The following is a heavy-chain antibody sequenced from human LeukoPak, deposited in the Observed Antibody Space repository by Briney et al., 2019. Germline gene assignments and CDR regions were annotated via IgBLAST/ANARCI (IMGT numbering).Heavy chain of an antibody. CDR1: GFTFNSYA. Sequence: GSLRLSCAASGFTFNSYAMSWVRQAPGKGLEWVSAIVGNGDSAYYADSVKGRFTISRDNAKNSLYLQMNSLRAEDTAVYYCARSNAVVRGDFDYWGQGTLVTVSS. CDR2: IVGNGDSA. V-gene: IGHV3-23*01. D-gene: IGHD4-23*01. CDR3: ARSNAVVRGDFDY. J-gene: IGHJ4*02.